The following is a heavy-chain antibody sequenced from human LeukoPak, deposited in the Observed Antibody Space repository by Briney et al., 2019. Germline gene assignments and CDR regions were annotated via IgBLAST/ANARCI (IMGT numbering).Heavy chain of an antibody. CDR2: IYYSGST. D-gene: IGHD6-13*01. CDR1: GGSVSTYY. J-gene: IGHJ2*01. CDR3: ARHSAAAPGMWWYFDL. Sequence: SETLSLTCTVSGGSVSTYYWSWIRQPPGKGLEWIGYIYYSGSTNYNPSLRSRVTISVDTSKSQFSLKLSSVTAADTAVYYCARHSAAAPGMWWYFDLWGRGTLVTVSS. V-gene: IGHV4-59*08.